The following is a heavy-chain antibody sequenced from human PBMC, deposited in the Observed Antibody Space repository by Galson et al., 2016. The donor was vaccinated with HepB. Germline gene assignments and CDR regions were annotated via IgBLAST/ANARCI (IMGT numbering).Heavy chain of an antibody. J-gene: IGHJ2*01. CDR1: GGSISIFY. CDR2: IYYTGST. V-gene: IGHV4-59*01. CDR3: VRFYGGNAYFDL. Sequence: ETLSLTCTVSGGSISIFYWSWIRQPPGKGLEWIGFIYYTGSTNYNPSLKSRVTMSVDTSKTQFSLKLSSVTAADTAVYYCVRFYGGNAYFDLWGRGTLVTVSS. D-gene: IGHD4-23*01.